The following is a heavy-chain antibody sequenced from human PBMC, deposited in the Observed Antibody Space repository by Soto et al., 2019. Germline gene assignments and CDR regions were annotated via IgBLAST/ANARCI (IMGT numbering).Heavy chain of an antibody. CDR3: ARGALFGGVLFGVSGWFDP. Sequence: QVQLQESGPGLVKPSGTLSLTCAVSSGSISSSNWWSWFRQPPGKGLEWIGEIYHSGSTNYNPSLKSRVTISVAKSKNQFSLKLSSVTAADTAVYYCARGALFGGVLFGVSGWFDPWGQGTLVTVSS. D-gene: IGHD3-16*01. CDR1: SGSISSSNW. CDR2: IYHSGST. J-gene: IGHJ5*02. V-gene: IGHV4-4*02.